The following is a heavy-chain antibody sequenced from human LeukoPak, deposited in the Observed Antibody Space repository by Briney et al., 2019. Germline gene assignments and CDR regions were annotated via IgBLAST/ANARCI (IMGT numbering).Heavy chain of an antibody. Sequence: ASVKVSCKASGYTFTSYAMHWVRQTPGQRLEWMGWINAGNGNTKYSQKFQSRVTITRDTSASTAYMELSSLRSEDTAVYYCATRGSSGWSYYFDYWGQGTLVTVSS. J-gene: IGHJ4*02. CDR2: INAGNGNT. CDR3: ATRGSSGWSYYFDY. CDR1: GYTFTSYA. D-gene: IGHD6-19*01. V-gene: IGHV1-3*01.